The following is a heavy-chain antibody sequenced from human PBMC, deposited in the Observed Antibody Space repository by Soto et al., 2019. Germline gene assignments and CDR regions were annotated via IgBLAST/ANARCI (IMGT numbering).Heavy chain of an antibody. Sequence: EVQLLESGGGLVQPGGSLRLSCAASGFTFSSYAMSWVRQAPGKGLEWVSAISGSGGSTYYADSVKGRFTISRDNSKNTLYLQMNSLRAEDTVVYYCAKARADYYDSSGYYPFDYWGQGTLVTVSS. CDR2: ISGSGGST. V-gene: IGHV3-23*01. CDR3: AKARADYYDSSGYYPFDY. J-gene: IGHJ4*02. D-gene: IGHD3-22*01. CDR1: GFTFSSYA.